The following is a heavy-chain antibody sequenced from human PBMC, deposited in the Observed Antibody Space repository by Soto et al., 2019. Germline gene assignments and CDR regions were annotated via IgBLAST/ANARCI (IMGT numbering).Heavy chain of an antibody. J-gene: IGHJ4*02. CDR1: GFTFRSYS. D-gene: IGHD1-1*01. CDR2: ISFDGSFK. V-gene: IGHV3-30*04. Sequence: QLLESGGGVVQPGRSLRLSCAASGFTFRSYSMHWVRQTPGKGLHWVAMISFDGSFKYYADSVKGRFTISRDNSKKTLYLQIDSLRSDDSAVYYCARAWKRGAFDSWGQGALVTVSS. CDR3: ARAWKRGAFDS.